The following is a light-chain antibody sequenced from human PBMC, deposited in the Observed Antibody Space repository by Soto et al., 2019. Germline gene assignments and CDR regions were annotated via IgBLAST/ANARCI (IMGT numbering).Light chain of an antibody. CDR3: QQYGTSPLT. V-gene: IGKV3-20*01. CDR1: QSVSRNY. CDR2: DAS. J-gene: IGKJ4*01. Sequence: EIVLTQSPGTLSLSPGDSATLSCRASQSVSRNYLARYQQKPGQAPRLLIFDASSRATGIPDRFSGSGSETDFTLTISRLEAEDFAVYHCQQYGTSPLTFGGGTKLEIK.